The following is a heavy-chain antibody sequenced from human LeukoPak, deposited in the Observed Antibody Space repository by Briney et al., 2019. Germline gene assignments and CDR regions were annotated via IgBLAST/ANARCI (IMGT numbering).Heavy chain of an antibody. Sequence: GGSLRLSCAASGFTFSSNYMSWVRQAPGRGREWGSVIYSGGSTYYSDSVKGRFTISRDNSKNTLYLQMNSLRAEDTAVYYCARGSFGIANYWGQGTLVTVSS. CDR1: GFTFSSNY. V-gene: IGHV3-53*01. CDR2: IYSGGST. CDR3: ARGSFGIANY. J-gene: IGHJ4*02. D-gene: IGHD6-13*01.